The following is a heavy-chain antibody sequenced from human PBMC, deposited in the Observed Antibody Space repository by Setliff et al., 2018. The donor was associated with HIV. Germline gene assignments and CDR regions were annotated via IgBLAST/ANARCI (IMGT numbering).Heavy chain of an antibody. CDR1: GGSISSISYY. V-gene: IGHV4-39*07. D-gene: IGHD6-13*01. CDR2: IYHSGST. CDR3: ARSPSYRSSWEYYFDY. Sequence: PSETLSLTCTVSGGSISSISYYWGWIRQPPGKGLEWIGYIYHSGSTFYNPSLKSRVTISVDRSNQFSLKLSSVTAADAAVYYCARSPSYRSSWEYYFDYWGQGILVTVSS. J-gene: IGHJ4*02.